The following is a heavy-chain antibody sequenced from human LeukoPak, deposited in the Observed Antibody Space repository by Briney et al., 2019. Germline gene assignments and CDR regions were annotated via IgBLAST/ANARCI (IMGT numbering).Heavy chain of an antibody. V-gene: IGHV5-51*01. D-gene: IGHD7-27*01. CDR1: GYIFTNYW. Sequence: GESLKISCKGSGYIFTNYWIGWVRQLPGEGLEWMGIIYPGDSDTRYSPSFQGQVTIPADNSINTAYLQWSSLKASDTAIYYCARRLTAEVWGQGTLVTVSS. J-gene: IGHJ4*02. CDR2: IYPGDSDT. CDR3: ARRLTAEV.